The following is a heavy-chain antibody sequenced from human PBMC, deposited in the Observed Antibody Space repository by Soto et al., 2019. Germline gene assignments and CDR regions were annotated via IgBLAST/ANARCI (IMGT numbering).Heavy chain of an antibody. D-gene: IGHD5-12*01. Sequence: PSETLSLTCTVSGGSISSSSYYWGWIRQPPGKGLEWIGSIYYSGSTNYNPSLKSRVTISVDTSKNQFSLKLSSVTAADTAVYYCAKRARLRTNWFDPWGQGTLVTVSS. J-gene: IGHJ5*02. CDR1: GGSISSSSYY. V-gene: IGHV4-39*07. CDR3: AKRARLRTNWFDP. CDR2: IYYSGST.